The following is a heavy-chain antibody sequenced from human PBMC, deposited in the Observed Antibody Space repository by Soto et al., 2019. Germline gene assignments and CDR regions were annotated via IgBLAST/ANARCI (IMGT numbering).Heavy chain of an antibody. CDR1: GYTFTSYA. V-gene: IGHV1-3*01. CDR2: INAGNGNT. J-gene: IGHJ5*02. CDR3: ARVRRFGEELFYNWFDP. Sequence: QVQLVQSGAEVKKPGASVKVSCKASGYTFTSYAMHWVRQAPGQRLEWMGWINAGNGNTKYSQKFQGRVTITRDTSASTAYMELSSLRSEDTAVYYCARVRRFGEELFYNWFDPWGQGTLVTVSS. D-gene: IGHD3-10*01.